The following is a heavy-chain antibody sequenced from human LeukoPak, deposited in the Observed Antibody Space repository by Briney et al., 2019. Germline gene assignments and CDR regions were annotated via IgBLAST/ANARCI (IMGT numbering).Heavy chain of an antibody. D-gene: IGHD6-19*01. J-gene: IGHJ4*02. CDR3: AGGIAVAGTHFDY. CDR2: ISSSSSYI. V-gene: IGHV3-21*01. CDR1: GLTFSSYA. Sequence: GGSLRLSCAASGLTFSSYAMSWVRQAPGKGLEWVSSISSSSSYIYYADSVKGRFTISRDNAKNSLYLQMNCLRAEDTAVYYCAGGIAVAGTHFDYWGQGTLVTVSS.